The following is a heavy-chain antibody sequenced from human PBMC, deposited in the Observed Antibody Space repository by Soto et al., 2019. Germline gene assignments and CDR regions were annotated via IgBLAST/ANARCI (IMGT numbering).Heavy chain of an antibody. CDR1: GFTFSSHA. CDR3: ARGATYITSWYAY. D-gene: IGHD6-13*01. Sequence: QVQLVESGGGVVQPGRSLRLSCAASGFTFSSHAMHWVRQASGKGLEWVTVISYDGTNKYYADSVKGRFSISRDNSKNTLYLQMNSLRTEDTAVYYCARGATYITSWYAYWGQGTLVTVSS. CDR2: ISYDGTNK. V-gene: IGHV3-30-3*01. J-gene: IGHJ4*02.